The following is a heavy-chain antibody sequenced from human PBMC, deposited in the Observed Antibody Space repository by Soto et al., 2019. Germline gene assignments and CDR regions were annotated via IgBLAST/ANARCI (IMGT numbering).Heavy chain of an antibody. J-gene: IGHJ4*02. D-gene: IGHD3-16*02. CDR3: ARDPYCYVWGSYRYPDY. Sequence: QVQLVQSGAEVKKPGASVKVSCKASGYTFTSYAMHWVRQAPGQRLEWMGWINAGNGNTKYSQKFQGRVTITRDTSASTAYMELSSLRSEDTAVYYCARDPYCYVWGSYRYPDYWGQGTLVTVSS. CDR1: GYTFTSYA. CDR2: INAGNGNT. V-gene: IGHV1-3*01.